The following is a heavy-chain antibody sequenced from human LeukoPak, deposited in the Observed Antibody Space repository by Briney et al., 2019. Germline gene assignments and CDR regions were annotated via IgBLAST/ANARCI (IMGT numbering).Heavy chain of an antibody. D-gene: IGHD6-6*01. CDR1: GGSISSSSYY. Sequence: SETLSLTCTVSGGSISSSSYYWGWIRQPPGKGLEWIGEINHSGSTNYNPSLKSRVTISVDTSKNQFSLKLSSVTAADTAVYYCARTSIAARLPFDYWGQGTLVTVSS. CDR3: ARTSIAARLPFDY. V-gene: IGHV4-39*07. J-gene: IGHJ4*02. CDR2: INHSGST.